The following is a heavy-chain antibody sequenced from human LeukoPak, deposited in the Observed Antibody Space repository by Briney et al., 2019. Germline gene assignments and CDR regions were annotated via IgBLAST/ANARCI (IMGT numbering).Heavy chain of an antibody. V-gene: IGHV3-33*01. J-gene: IGHJ1*01. CDR2: IWFDGSEQ. CDR1: GFTFSTYA. CDR3: AREGDSRWGELSP. Sequence: GRSLRLSCAASGFTFSTYAIHWVRQAPGKGLEWVAVIWFDGSEQYYADSVKGRFIISRDNSKSTSNLQLNSLRAEDTAVYYCAREGDSRWGELSPWGQGTLVTVSS. D-gene: IGHD3-16*02.